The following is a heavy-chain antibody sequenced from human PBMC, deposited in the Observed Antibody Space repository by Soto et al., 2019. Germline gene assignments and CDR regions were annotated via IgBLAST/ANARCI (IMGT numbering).Heavy chain of an antibody. J-gene: IGHJ4*02. D-gene: IGHD2-21*02. CDR2: IIPILGIA. Sequence: QVQLVQSGAEVKKPGSSVKVSCKASGGTFSSYTISWVRQAPGQGLEWMGKIIPILGIANCAQKFQGRVTITADKSTSTAYMELSSLRSEDTAVYYCARVGGYCGGDCYLYYFDYWGQGTLVTVSS. V-gene: IGHV1-69*02. CDR1: GGTFSSYT. CDR3: ARVGGYCGGDCYLYYFDY.